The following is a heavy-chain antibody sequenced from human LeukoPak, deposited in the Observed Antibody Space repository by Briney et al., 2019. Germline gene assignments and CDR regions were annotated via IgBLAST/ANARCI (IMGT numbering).Heavy chain of an antibody. J-gene: IGHJ6*02. CDR1: GGSISSSSYS. CDR3: ARDRGGSYDV. D-gene: IGHD1-26*01. V-gene: IGHV4-39*07. Sequence: SETLSLTCTVSGGSISSSSYSWGWIRQPPGKGLEWIGSIYYSGSTNYNPSLKSRVTISVDTSKNQFSLKLSSVTAADTAVYYCARDRGGSYDVWGQGTTVTVSS. CDR2: IYYSGST.